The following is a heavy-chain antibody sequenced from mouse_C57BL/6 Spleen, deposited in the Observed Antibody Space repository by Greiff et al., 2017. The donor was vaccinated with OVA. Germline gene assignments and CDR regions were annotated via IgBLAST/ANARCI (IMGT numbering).Heavy chain of an antibody. V-gene: IGHV1-26*01. D-gene: IGHD2-1*01. Sequence: VQLQQSGPELVKPGASVKISCKASGYTFTDYYMNWVKQSHGKSLEWIGDINPNNGGTSYNQKFKGKATLTVDKSSSTAYMELRSLTSEDSAVYYCARGDYGNSFAYWGQGTLVTVSA. CDR3: ARGDYGNSFAY. CDR1: GYTFTDYY. CDR2: INPNNGGT. J-gene: IGHJ3*01.